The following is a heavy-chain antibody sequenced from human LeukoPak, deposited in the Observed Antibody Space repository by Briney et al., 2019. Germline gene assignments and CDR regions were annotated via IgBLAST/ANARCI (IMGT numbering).Heavy chain of an antibody. Sequence: SETLSLTCTVSGGSISSGDYYWSWIRQPPGKGLEWIGYIYYSGSTYYNPSLKSRVTISVDTSKNQFSLKLSSVTAADTAVYYCARELYCSGGSGYSGYYFDYWCQGTLVTVSS. V-gene: IGHV4-30-4*01. CDR3: ARELYCSGGSGYSGYYFDY. D-gene: IGHD2-15*01. J-gene: IGHJ4*02. CDR2: IYYSGST. CDR1: GGSISSGDYY.